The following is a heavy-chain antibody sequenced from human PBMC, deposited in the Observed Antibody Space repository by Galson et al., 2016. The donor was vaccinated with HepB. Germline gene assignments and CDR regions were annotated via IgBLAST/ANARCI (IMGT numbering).Heavy chain of an antibody. Sequence: SLRLSCAASGFTFSSYGMHWVRQAPGKGLEWVAVISYDGSNKSYADSVKGRFTISRDNSKNTLYLQMNSLRPEDTAVYYCAKDSLVYAIDHYYGMDVWGQGTAVTVSS. J-gene: IGHJ6*02. CDR2: ISYDGSNK. D-gene: IGHD2-8*01. CDR3: AKDSLVYAIDHYYGMDV. CDR1: GFTFSSYG. V-gene: IGHV3-30*18.